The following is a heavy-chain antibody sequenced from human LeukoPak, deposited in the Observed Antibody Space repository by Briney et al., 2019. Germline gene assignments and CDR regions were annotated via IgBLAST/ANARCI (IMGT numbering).Heavy chain of an antibody. Sequence: PGGSLRLSCAASGFSFSSYDMHWVRQAPGKGLEWVAEMWYDGSNKYYADSVKDRLIISRDNSKNTLYLQINSLSAEDTAVYYCARDGAAAAPEIYNYYYLDVWGKGTTVTVSS. CDR2: MWYDGSNK. V-gene: IGHV3-33*01. CDR3: ARDGAAAAPEIYNYYYLDV. D-gene: IGHD6-13*01. CDR1: GFSFSSYD. J-gene: IGHJ6*03.